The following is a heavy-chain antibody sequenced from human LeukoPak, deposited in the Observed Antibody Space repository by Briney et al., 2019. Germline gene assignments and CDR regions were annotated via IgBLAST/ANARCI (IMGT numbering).Heavy chain of an antibody. V-gene: IGHV4-4*09. CDR2: IYINGDT. J-gene: IGHJ5*02. D-gene: IGHD1-7*01. CDR1: GDSISSFY. Sequence: SETLSLTCTVSGDSISSFYWSWIRQAPGKGLECIGFIYINGDTSYNPSLKDRPTLSLDTSKNQYSLRLTSVTAADTAVYYCAKTARTFASWGPGTLVTVSS. CDR3: AKTARTFAS.